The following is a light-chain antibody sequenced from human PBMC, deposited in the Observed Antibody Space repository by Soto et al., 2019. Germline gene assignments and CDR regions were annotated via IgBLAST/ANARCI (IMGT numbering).Light chain of an antibody. CDR3: QQYDNLPPYT. J-gene: IGKJ2*01. CDR1: RDISVY. V-gene: IGKV1-33*01. Sequence: DIQMTQSPSSLSASLGDRVTITCQASRDISVYLNWYQQKPGKPPKLIVYDASNLQTGVPSRFSGSGSGTHFSFTISSLQPEDIATYYCQQYDNLPPYTFGQGTTLESK. CDR2: DAS.